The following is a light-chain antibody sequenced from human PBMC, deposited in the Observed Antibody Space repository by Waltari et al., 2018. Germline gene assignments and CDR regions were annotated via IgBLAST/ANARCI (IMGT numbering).Light chain of an antibody. V-gene: IGLV2-14*03. CDR1: SSDVGGYNY. CDR2: DVN. Sequence: QSALTQPASVSGSPGQSITISCTGTSSDVGGYNYVSWYQHHPGKAPKIMIYDVNDRPSGVSNRFSGSKSGNTASLTISGLQAEDEADYYCSSYRRSDIVVFGGETKLTVL. CDR3: SSYRRSDIVV. J-gene: IGLJ2*01.